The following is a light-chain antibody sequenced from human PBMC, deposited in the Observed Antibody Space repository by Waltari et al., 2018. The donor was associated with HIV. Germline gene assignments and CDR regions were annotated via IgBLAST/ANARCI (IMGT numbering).Light chain of an antibody. J-gene: IGKJ1*01. CDR3: QQYYSTPPT. CDR2: WAS. CDR1: QSIFYSSKNANF. Sequence: DIVMTQSPHSLALSLGDRATINCQSSQSIFYSSKNANFLAWYQQKPGQSPKLLIYWASTRASGVPDRFSGSGSRTDFTLSISSLQSEDVAVYFCQQYYSTPPTFGQGTRVEIK. V-gene: IGKV4-1*01.